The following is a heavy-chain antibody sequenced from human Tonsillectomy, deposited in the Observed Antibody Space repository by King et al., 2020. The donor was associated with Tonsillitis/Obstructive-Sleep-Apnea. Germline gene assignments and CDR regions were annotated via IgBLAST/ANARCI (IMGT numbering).Heavy chain of an antibody. Sequence: VQLVESGGGLVQPGGSLRLSCAASGITFSSHWMSWVRQAPGKGLEWVANIKQDGSEKYYVDSVKGRFTISRDNAENSLYLQMDSLRAEDTAVYYCARGHYYMDVWGIGTTVTVSS. V-gene: IGHV3-7*01. CDR3: ARGHYYMDV. CDR1: GITFSSHW. CDR2: IKQDGSEK. J-gene: IGHJ6*03.